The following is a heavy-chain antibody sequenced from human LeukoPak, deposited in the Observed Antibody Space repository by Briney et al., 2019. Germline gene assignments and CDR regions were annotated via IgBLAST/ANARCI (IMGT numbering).Heavy chain of an antibody. CDR1: GGSISSYY. CDR2: IYYNVSI. V-gene: IGHV4-59*01. J-gene: IGHJ4*02. D-gene: IGHD6-19*01. CDR3: ARGGSSGWYYHFDY. Sequence: SETLSLTCTVSGGSISSYYWSWIRQPPGKGLEWIGYIYYNVSINHNPSLKSRVIISVDTSKNQFSLKLSAVTAADTAVYYWARGGSSGWYYHFDYWGQGTLVTVSS.